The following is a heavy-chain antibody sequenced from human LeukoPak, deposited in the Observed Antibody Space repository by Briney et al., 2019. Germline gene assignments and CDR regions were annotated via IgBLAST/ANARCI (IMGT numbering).Heavy chain of an antibody. Sequence: SETLSLTCAVYGGSFSGYYCSWIRQPPGKGLEWIGEINHSGSTNYNPSLKSRVTISVDTSKNQFSLKLSSVTAADTAVYYCARGASSIHFDYWGQGTLVTVSS. CDR3: ARGASSIHFDY. CDR1: GGSFSGYY. D-gene: IGHD3-16*01. J-gene: IGHJ4*02. CDR2: INHSGST. V-gene: IGHV4-34*01.